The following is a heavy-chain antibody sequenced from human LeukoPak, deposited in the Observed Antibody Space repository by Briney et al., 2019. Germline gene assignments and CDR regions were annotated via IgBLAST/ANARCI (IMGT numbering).Heavy chain of an antibody. V-gene: IGHV4-34*01. CDR1: GGSFSGYY. D-gene: IGHD2-15*01. CDR2: INHSGST. CDR3: ARRYCSGGSCYWFDP. Sequence: SETLSLTCAVYGGSFSGYYWSWIRQPPGKGLEWIGEINHSGSTNYNPSLKSRVTISVDTSKNQFSLKLSSVTAADTAVYYCARRYCSGGSCYWFDPWGQGTLVTVSS. J-gene: IGHJ5*02.